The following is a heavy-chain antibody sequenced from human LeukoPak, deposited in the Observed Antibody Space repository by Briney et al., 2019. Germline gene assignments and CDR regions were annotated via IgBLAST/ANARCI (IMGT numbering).Heavy chain of an antibody. V-gene: IGHV4-30-4*08. CDR3: ARDQVIVPAVDY. J-gene: IGHJ4*02. CDR1: GGSISSGDYY. CDR2: IYYSGST. Sequence: PSETLSLTCTVSGGSISSGDYYWSWIRQPPGKGLEWIGYIYYSGSTCYNPSLKSRVTISVDTSKNQFSLKLSSVTAADTAVYYCARDQVIVPAVDYWGQGTLVTVSS. D-gene: IGHD2-2*01.